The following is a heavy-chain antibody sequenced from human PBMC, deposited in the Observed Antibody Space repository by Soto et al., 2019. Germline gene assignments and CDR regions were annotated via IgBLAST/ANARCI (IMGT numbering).Heavy chain of an antibody. CDR1: GFTFSGSA. CDR2: IRSKANSYAT. V-gene: IGHV3-73*01. Sequence: PGGSLRLSCAASGFTFSGSAMHWVRQASGKGLEWVGRIRSKANSYATAYAASVKGRFTISRDNSKNTLYLQMNSLRAEDTAVYYCAKDSARGGVPGGAYYYYGMDVWGQGTTVTVSS. D-gene: IGHD2-8*02. J-gene: IGHJ6*02. CDR3: AKDSARGGVPGGAYYYYGMDV.